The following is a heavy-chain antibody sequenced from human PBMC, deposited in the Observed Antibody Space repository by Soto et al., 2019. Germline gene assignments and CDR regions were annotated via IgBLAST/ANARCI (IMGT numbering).Heavy chain of an antibody. CDR2: INHSGST. CDR1: GGSFSGYY. J-gene: IGHJ6*02. V-gene: IGHV4-34*01. Sequence: PSETLSLTCAVYGGSFSGYYWSWIRQPPGKGLEWIGEINHSGSTNYNPSIKSRVTISVDTSKNQFSLKLSSVTAADTAVFYCARGPGCGGDCPPYYYYGMDVWGQGTTVTVSS. D-gene: IGHD2-21*02. CDR3: ARGPGCGGDCPPYYYYGMDV.